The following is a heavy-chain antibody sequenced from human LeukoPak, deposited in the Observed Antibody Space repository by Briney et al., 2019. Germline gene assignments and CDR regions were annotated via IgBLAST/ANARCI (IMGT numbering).Heavy chain of an antibody. V-gene: IGHV3-49*04. Sequence: GRSLRLSCTASGFTFGDYAMSWVRQAPGKGLEWVGFTRSKAYGGTTEYAASVKGRFTISRDDSKSIAYLQMNSLKTEDTAVYYCTRGEEFFDYWGQGTLVTVSS. J-gene: IGHJ4*02. D-gene: IGHD3-10*01. CDR3: TRGEEFFDY. CDR1: GFTFGDYA. CDR2: TRSKAYGGTT.